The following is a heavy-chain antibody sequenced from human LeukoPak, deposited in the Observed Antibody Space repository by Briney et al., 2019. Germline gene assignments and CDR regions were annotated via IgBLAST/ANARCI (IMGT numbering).Heavy chain of an antibody. CDR2: ISYDGSNK. CDR3: AKDVGIVVVVAATVDAFDI. V-gene: IGHV3-30*18. D-gene: IGHD2-15*01. J-gene: IGHJ3*02. CDR1: GFTFSSYG. Sequence: GGSLRLSCAASGFTFSSYGMHWVRQAPGKGLEWVAVISYDGSNKYYADSVKGRFTISRDNSKNTLYLQMNSLRAEDTAVYYCAKDVGIVVVVAATVDAFDIWGQGTMVTASS.